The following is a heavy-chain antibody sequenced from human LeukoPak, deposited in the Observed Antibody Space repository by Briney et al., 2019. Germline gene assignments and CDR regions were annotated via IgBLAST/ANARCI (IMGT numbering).Heavy chain of an antibody. CDR1: GFSVSNNY. J-gene: IGHJ4*02. CDR3: ARDAGRSGCAH. Sequence: GGSLRHSCAASGFSVSNNYMTWVRQAPGKGLEWVSVISGDDDRTHYADSVKGRFTTSRDNSKNTLYLQMNSLRDDDTAIYFCARDAGRSGCAHWGPGTLVIVSS. V-gene: IGHV3-53*01. D-gene: IGHD3-3*01. CDR2: ISGDDDRT.